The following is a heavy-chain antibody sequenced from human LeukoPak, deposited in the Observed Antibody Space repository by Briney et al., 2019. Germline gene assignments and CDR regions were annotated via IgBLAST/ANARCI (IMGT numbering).Heavy chain of an antibody. Sequence: GASVKVSCKASGGTFSSYAISWVRQAPGQGLEWMGGIIPIFGTANYAQKFQGRVTITTDESTSTAYMELSSLRSEDTAVYYCARGQLQGAAAGYFDYWGQGTLVTVSS. D-gene: IGHD6-13*01. CDR1: GGTFSSYA. CDR2: IIPIFGTA. CDR3: ARGQLQGAAAGYFDY. V-gene: IGHV1-69*05. J-gene: IGHJ4*02.